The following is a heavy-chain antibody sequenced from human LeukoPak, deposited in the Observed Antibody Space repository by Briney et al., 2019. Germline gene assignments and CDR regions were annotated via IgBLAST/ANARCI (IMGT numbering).Heavy chain of an antibody. CDR3: ARRDPVEGGAIGY. V-gene: IGHV4-39*07. CDR2: IYYSGST. CDR1: GGSISSSSYY. J-gene: IGHJ4*02. Sequence: PSETLSLTCTVSGGSISSSSYYWGWIRQPPGKGLEWIGSIYYSGSTYYNPSLKSRVTISVDTSKNQFSLKLSSVTAADMAVYYCARRDPVEGGAIGYWGQGTLVTVSS. D-gene: IGHD1-26*01.